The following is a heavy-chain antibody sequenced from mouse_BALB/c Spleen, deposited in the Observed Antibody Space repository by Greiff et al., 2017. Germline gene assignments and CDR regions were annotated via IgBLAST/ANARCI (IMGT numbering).Heavy chain of an antibody. CDR1: GFSLTSYG. CDR3: AREKGHYGNFDY. D-gene: IGHD2-1*01. V-gene: IGHV2-9*02. Sequence: VQLVESGPGLVAPSQSLSITCTVSGFSLTSYGVHWVRQPPGKGLEWLGVIWAGGSTNYNSALMSRLSISKDNSKSQVFLKMNSLQTDDTAMYYCAREKGHYGNFDYWGQGTTLTVSS. J-gene: IGHJ2*01. CDR2: IWAGGST.